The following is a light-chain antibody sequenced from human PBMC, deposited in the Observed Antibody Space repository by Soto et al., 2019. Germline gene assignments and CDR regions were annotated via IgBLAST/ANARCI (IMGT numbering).Light chain of an antibody. CDR2: DVS. J-gene: IGLJ1*01. Sequence: QSVLTKPASVSGSPGQAITISSTGTSSDVGGYNYVSWYQQHPGKAPKLMIYDVSNRPSGVSNRFSGSKSGNTASLTISGLQAEDEADYYCSSYTSSSTLVFGTGTKVTVL. V-gene: IGLV2-14*01. CDR1: SSDVGGYNY. CDR3: SSYTSSSTLV.